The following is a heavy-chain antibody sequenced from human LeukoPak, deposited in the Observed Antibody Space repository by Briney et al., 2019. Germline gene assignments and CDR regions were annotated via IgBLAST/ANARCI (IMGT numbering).Heavy chain of an antibody. CDR2: INPNSGGT. V-gene: IGHV1-2*02. J-gene: IGHJ4*02. CDR1: GYTFTGYY. CDR3: ARSRGYCSGGSCPYYFDY. Sequence: ASVKVSCKASGYTFTGYYMHWVRQAPGQGLEWMGWINPNSGGTNYAQKFQGRVTMTRDTSISTAYMELSRLRSDDTAVYYCARSRGYCSGGSCPYYFDYWGQGTLVTVSS. D-gene: IGHD2-15*01.